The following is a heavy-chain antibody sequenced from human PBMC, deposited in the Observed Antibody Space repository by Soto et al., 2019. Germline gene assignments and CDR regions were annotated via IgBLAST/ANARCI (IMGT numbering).Heavy chain of an antibody. J-gene: IGHJ4*02. CDR1: GFTFSSYA. Sequence: QTWGSLRLSCSASGFTFSSYAMSWGRQAPGKGLEWVSLMSGDGVSTYYADSVKGRFTISRDNSKNTLYLQMNSLRAEDTAIYYCAKDISSGYYYFDYWGQGTLVTVSS. CDR2: MSGDGVST. D-gene: IGHD3-22*01. V-gene: IGHV3-23*01. CDR3: AKDISSGYYYFDY.